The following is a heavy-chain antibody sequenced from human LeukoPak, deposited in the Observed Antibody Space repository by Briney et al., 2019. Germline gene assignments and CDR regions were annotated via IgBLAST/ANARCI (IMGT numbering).Heavy chain of an antibody. CDR1: GFSCYSYA. CDR3: ANTYLGDHPDY. V-gene: IGHV3-23*01. D-gene: IGHD2-21*01. J-gene: IGHJ4*02. Sequence: GGSLRLCSAASGFSCYSYAMNWVRQAPGKGLEWVSTISGSGDSTYYADSVKGRFTISRDNSKNTLYLQMNSLRAEDTAVYYCANTYLGDHPDYWGQGTLVTVSS. CDR2: ISGSGDST.